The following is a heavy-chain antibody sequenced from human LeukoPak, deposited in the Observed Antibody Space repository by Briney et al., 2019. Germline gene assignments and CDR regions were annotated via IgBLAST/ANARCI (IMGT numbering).Heavy chain of an antibody. D-gene: IGHD2-2*01. J-gene: IGHJ4*02. CDR2: ISSSSSYI. CDR1: GFTFSSYS. Sequence: PGGSLRLSCAASGFTFSSYSMNWVRQAPGKGLEWVSSISSSSSYIYYADSVKGRFTVSRDNAKNSLYLQMNSLRAEDMAVYYCARGGYCSTTTCYDGLWEPVVDWGQGTLVTVSS. V-gene: IGHV3-21*01. CDR3: ARGGYCSTTTCYDGLWEPVVD.